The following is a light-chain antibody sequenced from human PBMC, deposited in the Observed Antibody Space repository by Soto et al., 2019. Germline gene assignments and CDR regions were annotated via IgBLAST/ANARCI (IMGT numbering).Light chain of an antibody. CDR3: QKYNSAPRT. Sequence: DIQMTQSPSSLSASVGDRVTITCRASPGISNYLAWYQQKPGKVPKLLIYAASTLQSGVPSRFSGSRSGTDFTLTISSLQPEDVANYYCQKYNSAPRTFGQGTKVEIK. J-gene: IGKJ1*01. CDR2: AAS. CDR1: PGISNY. V-gene: IGKV1-27*01.